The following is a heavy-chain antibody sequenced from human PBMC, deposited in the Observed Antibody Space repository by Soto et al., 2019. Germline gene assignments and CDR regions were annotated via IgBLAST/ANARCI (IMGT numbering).Heavy chain of an antibody. CDR2: IIPIFGTA. CDR3: ARGTNCYGSGSYYESGYYYGMDV. CDR1: GGTFSSYA. D-gene: IGHD3-10*01. Sequence: QVQLVQSGAEVKKPGSSGKVSCKASGGTFSSYAVSWVRQAPGQGLEWMGGIIPIFGTANYAQKFQSRVTSTADESTSPAYMELSSLRSEDTAVYYCARGTNCYGSGSYYESGYYYGMDVWGQGTTVTVSS. V-gene: IGHV1-69*01. J-gene: IGHJ6*02.